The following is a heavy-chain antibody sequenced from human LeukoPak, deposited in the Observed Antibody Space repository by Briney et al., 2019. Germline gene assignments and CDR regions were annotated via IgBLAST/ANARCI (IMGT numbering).Heavy chain of an antibody. D-gene: IGHD3-22*01. J-gene: IGHJ4*02. Sequence: ASVKVSCKASGYTFTSYDINWARQATGQGLEWMGWMNPNSGNTGYAQKFQGRVTMTRNTSISTAYMELSSLRSEDTAVYYCARGGPYYYDSSVDYWGQGTLVTVSS. V-gene: IGHV1-8*01. CDR2: MNPNSGNT. CDR3: ARGGPYYYDSSVDY. CDR1: GYTFTSYD.